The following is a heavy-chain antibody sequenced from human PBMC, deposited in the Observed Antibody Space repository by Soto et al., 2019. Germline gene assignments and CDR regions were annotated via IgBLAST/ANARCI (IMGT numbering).Heavy chain of an antibody. J-gene: IGHJ3*02. CDR1: GFTFSTYW. CDR2: IRKDASVI. CDR3: ARDLSPADGDRFYDAFDI. Sequence: EVQLVESGGDLVQPGGSLRLSCAASGFTFSTYWMTWVRQAPGRGLEWVANIRKDASVIHYADSVEGRFTISRNNAKKSLYLQMSSLRAEVTAVYFCARDLSPADGDRFYDAFDIWGQGTVVTVSS. D-gene: IGHD2-2*01. V-gene: IGHV3-7*01.